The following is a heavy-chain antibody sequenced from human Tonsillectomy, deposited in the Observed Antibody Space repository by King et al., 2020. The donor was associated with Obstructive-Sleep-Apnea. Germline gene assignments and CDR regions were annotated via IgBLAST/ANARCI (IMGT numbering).Heavy chain of an antibody. CDR3: AKDRVYSSDAFDI. CDR2: FSSRCCVT. CDR1: GFTFSNYA. D-gene: IGHD5-18*01. Sequence: EVQLVESGGGLVQPGGSLRLSCAASGFTFSNYAMSWVRQAPGKGREWVSGFSSRCCVTYYADSVKGRFTISRDNSKNTLYVQMNSLRAGETAVYYCAKDRVYSSDAFDICGQGTMVTVSS. J-gene: IGHJ3*02. V-gene: IGHV3-23*04.